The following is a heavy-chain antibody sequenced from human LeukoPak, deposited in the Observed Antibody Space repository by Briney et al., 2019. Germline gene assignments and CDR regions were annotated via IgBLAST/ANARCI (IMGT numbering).Heavy chain of an antibody. D-gene: IGHD3-22*01. CDR1: GGSISSGGYY. Sequence: SETLSLTCTVSGGSISSGGYYWSWIRQPPGKGLEWIGYIYHSGSTYYNPSLKSRVTISVDRSKNQFSLKLSSVTAADTAVYYCAREGYYDSSGSWGQGTLVTVSS. CDR3: AREGYYDSSGS. J-gene: IGHJ5*02. CDR2: IYHSGST. V-gene: IGHV4-30-2*01.